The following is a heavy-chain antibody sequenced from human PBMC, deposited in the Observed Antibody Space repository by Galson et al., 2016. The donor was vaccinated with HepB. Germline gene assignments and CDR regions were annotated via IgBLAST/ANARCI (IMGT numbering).Heavy chain of an antibody. D-gene: IGHD2-21*02. J-gene: IGHJ4*02. V-gene: IGHV3-23*01. CDR3: AKGRYCGGDCYSSDY. CDR2: ISGGGVST. Sequence: SLRLSCAASGFTFSSYAVNWVRQAPGKGLQWVSGISGGGVSTHYADSVKGRFTISRDNSKNTLYLQMNSLRAEDTAVYYCAKGRYCGGDCYSSDYWGQGTLVTVSS. CDR1: GFTFSSYA.